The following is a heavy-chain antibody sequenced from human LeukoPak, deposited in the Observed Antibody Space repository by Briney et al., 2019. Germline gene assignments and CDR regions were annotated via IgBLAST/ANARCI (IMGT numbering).Heavy chain of an antibody. D-gene: IGHD3-10*01. CDR1: GFTFSSYA. CDR3: GKDLVYYYYMDV. V-gene: IGHV3-23*01. CDR2: IRGSGGST. Sequence: GGSLRLSCAASGFTFSSYAMSWVRQAPGKGLEWVSAIRGSGGSTYYADSVKGRFTISRDNSKNTLYLQMNSLRAEDTAVYYCGKDLVYYYYMDVWGKGTTVTVSS. J-gene: IGHJ6*03.